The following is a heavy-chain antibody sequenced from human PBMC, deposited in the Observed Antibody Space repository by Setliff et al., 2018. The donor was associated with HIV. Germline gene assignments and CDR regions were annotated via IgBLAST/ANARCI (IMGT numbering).Heavy chain of an antibody. CDR2: INPNGGAT. Sequence: GASVKVSCKTSGYTFTAYYLHWVRQAPGQGLEWMGWINPNGGATHYAQMFRDSVIMTRDTSISTVYIRLISLKSHDTAVYYCARISPTLDYWGQGTLVTVSS. V-gene: IGHV1-2*02. CDR3: ARISPTLDY. CDR1: GYTFTAYY. J-gene: IGHJ4*02.